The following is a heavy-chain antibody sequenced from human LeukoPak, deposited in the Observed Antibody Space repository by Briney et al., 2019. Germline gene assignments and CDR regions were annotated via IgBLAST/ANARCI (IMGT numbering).Heavy chain of an antibody. CDR1: GYTFTSYG. V-gene: IGHV1-18*01. J-gene: IGHJ4*02. CDR2: ISAYNGNT. D-gene: IGHD2-15*01. Sequence: GASVKVSCKASGYTFTSYGISWGRQAPGQGLEWMGWISAYNGNTNYAQKLQGRVTMTTDTSTSTAYMELRSLRSDDTAVYYCARVGARYCSGGSCYLYYFDYWGQGTLVTVSS. CDR3: ARVGARYCSGGSCYLYYFDY.